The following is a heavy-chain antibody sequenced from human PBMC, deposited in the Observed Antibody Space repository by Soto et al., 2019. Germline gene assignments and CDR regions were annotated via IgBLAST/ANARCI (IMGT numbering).Heavy chain of an antibody. CDR2: ISYDGSNK. D-gene: IGHD3-3*01. V-gene: IGHV3-30-3*01. Sequence: SCKASGYTFTSYAMHWVRQAPGKGLEWVAVISYDGSNKYYADSVKGRFTISRDNSKNTLYLQMNSLRAEDTAVYYCASSSGTPLRFLEWLPPLYGMDVWGQGTTVTVSS. CDR3: ASSSGTPLRFLEWLPPLYGMDV. J-gene: IGHJ6*02. CDR1: GYTFTSYA.